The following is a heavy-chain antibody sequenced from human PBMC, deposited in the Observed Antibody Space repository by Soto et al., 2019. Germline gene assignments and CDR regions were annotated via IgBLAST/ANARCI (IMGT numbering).Heavy chain of an antibody. CDR2: IKSKTDGGTT. CDR3: TTVELLAYCGGDCKIMEGPFDY. D-gene: IGHD2-21*02. J-gene: IGHJ4*02. CDR1: GFTFSNAW. V-gene: IGHV3-15*07. Sequence: EGQLVESGGGLVKPGGSLRLSCAASGFTFSNAWMNWVRQAPGKGLGWVGRIKSKTDGGTTDYAAPVKGRFTISRDDSKNTLYLQMNSLKTEDTAVYYCTTVELLAYCGGDCKIMEGPFDYWGQGTLVTVSS.